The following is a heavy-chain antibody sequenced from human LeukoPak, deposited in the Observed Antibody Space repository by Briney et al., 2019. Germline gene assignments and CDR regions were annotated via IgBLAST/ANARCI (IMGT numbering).Heavy chain of an antibody. J-gene: IGHJ5*02. CDR2: IYYSGST. V-gene: IGHV4-59*01. D-gene: IGHD6-13*01. CDR1: GGSISSYY. Sequence: SETLSLTCTVSGGSISSYYWSWIRQPSGKGLEWIGYIYYSGSTNYNPSLKSRVTISVDTSKNQFSLKLSSVTAADTAVYYCARAGSSSWSWFDPWGQGTLVTVSS. CDR3: ARAGSSSWSWFDP.